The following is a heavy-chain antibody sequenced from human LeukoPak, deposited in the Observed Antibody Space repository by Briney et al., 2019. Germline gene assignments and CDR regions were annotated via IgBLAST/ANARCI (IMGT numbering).Heavy chain of an antibody. Sequence: PSETLSLTCTVSGGSISSSSYYWGWIRQPPGKGLEWIGSIYYSGSTYYNPSLKSRVTISVDTSKNQFSLKLSSVTAADTAVYYCAGLLGYCSSTSCFRYYYGMDVWGQGTTVTVSS. V-gene: IGHV4-39*01. CDR2: IYYSGST. CDR3: AGLLGYCSSTSCFRYYYGMDV. CDR1: GGSISSSSYY. D-gene: IGHD2-2*01. J-gene: IGHJ6*02.